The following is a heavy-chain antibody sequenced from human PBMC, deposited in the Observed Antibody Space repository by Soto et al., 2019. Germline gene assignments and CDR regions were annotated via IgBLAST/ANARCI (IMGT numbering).Heavy chain of an antibody. CDR2: IYHSGTT. CDR3: ARDMPYAAGSLAGCDY. Sequence: SETLSLTCTVSGDSITGSYWSWIRQPPGKTLEWIGYIYHSGTTTYNPSLKNRVSISVDTSKNQFSLRLTSVIAADTAVYYCARDMPYAAGSLAGCDYWGQGILVTVSS. V-gene: IGHV4-59*01. D-gene: IGHD1-26*01. CDR1: GDSITGSY. J-gene: IGHJ4*02.